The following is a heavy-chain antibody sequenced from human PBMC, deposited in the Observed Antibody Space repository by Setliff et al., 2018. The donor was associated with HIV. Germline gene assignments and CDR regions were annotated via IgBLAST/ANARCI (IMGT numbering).Heavy chain of an antibody. J-gene: IGHJ6*03. CDR3: ARVSLEVDYDFRQGYYYYYMDV. Sequence: ASVKVSCKASGYTFTTNGISWVRQAPGQGLEWMGWINTYNSQTNYAHKLQGRVTMTADTSTNTAYMGLKSLRSDDTAVYYCARVSLEVDYDFRQGYYYYYMDVWGKGTTVTVSS. D-gene: IGHD3-22*01. CDR1: GYTFTTNG. CDR2: INTYNSQT. V-gene: IGHV1-18*01.